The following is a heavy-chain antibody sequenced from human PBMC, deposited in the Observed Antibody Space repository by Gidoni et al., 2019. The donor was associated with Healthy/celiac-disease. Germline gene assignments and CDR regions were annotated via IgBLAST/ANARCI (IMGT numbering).Heavy chain of an antibody. D-gene: IGHD1-7*01. CDR1: GGSFSGYY. CDR3: ARGSTGTYPLLPSSYYYYYGMDV. J-gene: IGHJ6*02. CDR2: INHSGST. V-gene: IGHV4-34*01. Sequence: QVQLQQWGAGLLKPSETLSLTCAVYGGSFSGYYWSWIRQPPGKGLEWIGEINHSGSTNYNPSLKSRVTISVDTSKNQFSLKLSSVTAADTAVYYCARGSTGTYPLLPSSYYYYYGMDVWGQGTTVTVSS.